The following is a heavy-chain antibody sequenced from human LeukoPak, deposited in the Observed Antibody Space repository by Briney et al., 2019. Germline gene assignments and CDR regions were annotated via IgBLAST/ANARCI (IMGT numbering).Heavy chain of an antibody. J-gene: IGHJ4*02. CDR2: ISWNSGSI. V-gene: IGHV3-9*01. CDR3: AKGSRFDYGDYVFDY. D-gene: IGHD4-17*01. CDR1: GFTFDDYA. Sequence: GGSLRLSCAVSGFTFDDYAMHWVRQAPGKGLEWVSGISWNSGSIGYADSVKGRFTISRDNAKNSLYLQMNSLRAEDTALYYCAKGSRFDYGDYVFDYWGRGTLVTVSS.